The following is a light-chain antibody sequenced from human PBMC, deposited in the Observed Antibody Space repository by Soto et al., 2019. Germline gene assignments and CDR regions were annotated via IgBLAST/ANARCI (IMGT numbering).Light chain of an antibody. CDR2: LGS. CDR3: MQALQTPWT. Sequence: DIVMTQSPLSLPVTPGEPASISCRSSQSLLHSNGYTYLDWYQQKPGQSPQLLIYLGSNRASGVPDRFSGSGSGTDFTLKISSVEAEDVGIYYCMQALQTPWTFGQGTMVEIK. V-gene: IGKV2-28*01. J-gene: IGKJ1*01. CDR1: QSLLHSNGYTY.